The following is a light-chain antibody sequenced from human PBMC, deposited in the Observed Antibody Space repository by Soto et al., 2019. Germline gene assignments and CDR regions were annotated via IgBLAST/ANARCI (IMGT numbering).Light chain of an antibody. CDR2: KAS. CDR1: QSISRY. CDR3: QQYNSYSPLT. Sequence: DIQMTQSPSSLSASVGDRVTISCRASQSISRYLNWYQQKPGKAPKLLIYKASTLQTGVPSRFSGGGPGTEFTLTISSLQPDDFATYFCQQYNSYSPLTFGGGTKVDI. V-gene: IGKV1-5*03. J-gene: IGKJ4*01.